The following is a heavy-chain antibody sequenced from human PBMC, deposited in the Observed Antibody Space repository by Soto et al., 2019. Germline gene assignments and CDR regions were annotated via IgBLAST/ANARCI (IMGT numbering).Heavy chain of an antibody. CDR1: GFTFSSYS. Sequence: PGGSLRLSCAASGFTFSSYSMNWVRQAPGKGLEWVSSISSSSSYIYYADSAKGRFTISRDNAKNSLYLQMNSLRAEDTAVYYCARIPRAWYSSGWYYYGMDAWGQGTTVTVSS. J-gene: IGHJ6*02. CDR2: ISSSSSYI. D-gene: IGHD6-19*01. V-gene: IGHV3-21*01. CDR3: ARIPRAWYSSGWYYYGMDA.